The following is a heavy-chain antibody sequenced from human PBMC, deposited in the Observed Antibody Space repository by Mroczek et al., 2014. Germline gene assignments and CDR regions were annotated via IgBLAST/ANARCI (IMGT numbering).Heavy chain of an antibody. CDR1: GGSISSYY. V-gene: IGHV4-59*01. Sequence: QVQLQESGPGLVKPSETLSLTCTVSGGSISSYYWSWIRQPPGKGLEWIGYIYYSGSTNYNPSLKSRVTISVDTSKNQFSLKLSSVTAADTAVYYCARVPRFPREIMVRGVIFDYWGQGTLVTVSS. D-gene: IGHD3-10*01. J-gene: IGHJ4*02. CDR2: IYYSGST. CDR3: ARVPRFPREIMVRGVIFDY.